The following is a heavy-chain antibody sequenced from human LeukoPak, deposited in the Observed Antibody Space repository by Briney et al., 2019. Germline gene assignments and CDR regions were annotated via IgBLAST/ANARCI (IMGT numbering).Heavy chain of an antibody. CDR1: GGSISSTDYY. Sequence: SETLSLTCTVSGGSISSTDYYWGWVRQPPGKGLEWIGSIYYSGSTHYSPSLKSRVTISVDTSKNQFSLRLSSVTAADTAVYYCARHSRNTFGVVVVPYYFDYWGQGTPVTVSS. V-gene: IGHV4-39*01. CDR2: IYYSGST. CDR3: ARHSRNTFGVVVVPYYFDY. J-gene: IGHJ4*02. D-gene: IGHD3-16*02.